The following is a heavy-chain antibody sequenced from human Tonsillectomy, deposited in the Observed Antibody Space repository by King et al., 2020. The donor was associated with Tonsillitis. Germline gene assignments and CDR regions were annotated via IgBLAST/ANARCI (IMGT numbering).Heavy chain of an antibody. CDR2: ISYDGSDK. CDR3: ARDPSPRHVLSSYYFDY. Sequence: VQLVESGGGVVQPGRSLRLSCAASAFTFSSYPMHWVRQAPGKGLEWVAVISYDGSDKYYADSVKGRFTISRDNSKNTLYLQMNSLRAEDTAVYHCARDPSPRHVLSSYYFDYWGQGTLVTVSS. V-gene: IGHV3-30*04. J-gene: IGHJ4*02. CDR1: AFTFSSYP. D-gene: IGHD6-6*01.